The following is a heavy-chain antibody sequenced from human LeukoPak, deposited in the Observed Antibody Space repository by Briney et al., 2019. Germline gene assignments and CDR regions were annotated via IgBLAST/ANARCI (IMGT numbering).Heavy chain of an antibody. Sequence: SVKVSCKATGGTFSSYAISWVRQAPGQGLEWMGGIIPIFGTANYAQKFQGRVTITADESTSTAYMELSSLRSEDTAVYYCARTNLDCKNGVCYDYWGQGTLVTVSS. CDR2: IIPIFGTA. V-gene: IGHV1-69*13. J-gene: IGHJ4*02. CDR3: ARTNLDCKNGVCYDY. D-gene: IGHD2-8*01. CDR1: GGTFSSYA.